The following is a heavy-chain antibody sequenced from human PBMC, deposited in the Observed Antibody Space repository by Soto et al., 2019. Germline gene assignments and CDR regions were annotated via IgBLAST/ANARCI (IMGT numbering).Heavy chain of an antibody. CDR1: GLTFSNYY. Sequence: EVQLLESGGGLVQPGGSLRLSCAASGLTFSNYYMNWVRQAPGKGLEWVSVVSGSGAIIYCADSVKGRFTITRDNSKNLLYLQRNSLRAQDMAVYFWAGGGGGLELRDWGQGTLVTVSS. CDR3: AGGGGGLELRD. V-gene: IGHV3-23*01. J-gene: IGHJ4*02. CDR2: VSGSGAII. D-gene: IGHD1-7*01.